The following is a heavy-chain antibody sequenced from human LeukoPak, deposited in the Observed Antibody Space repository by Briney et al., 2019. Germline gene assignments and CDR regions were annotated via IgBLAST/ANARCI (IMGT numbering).Heavy chain of an antibody. CDR1: GGSFIGYY. V-gene: IGHV4-34*01. J-gene: IGHJ4*02. D-gene: IGHD6-13*01. CDR3: ARDTTGQQLVY. CDR2: INHFGST. Sequence: SETLSLTCAVYGGSFIGYYWSWIRQPPGKGLEWIGEINHFGSTNYNPSLKSRVTISIDTSKNQFSLKLSSVTAADTAVYYCARDTTGQQLVYWGQGTLVTVSS.